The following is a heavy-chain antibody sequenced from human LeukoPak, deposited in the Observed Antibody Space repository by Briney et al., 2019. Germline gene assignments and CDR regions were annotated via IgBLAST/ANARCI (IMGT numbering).Heavy chain of an antibody. J-gene: IGHJ4*02. V-gene: IGHV3-30*18. D-gene: IGHD6-19*01. Sequence: PGGSLRLSCAASGFTFSSYGMHWVRQAPGKGLEWVAVISYDGSNKYYADSVKGRFTISRDNSKNTLYLKMNSLRAEDTAVYYCAKGGSGWYFDYWGQGTLVTVSS. CDR1: GFTFSSYG. CDR3: AKGGSGWYFDY. CDR2: ISYDGSNK.